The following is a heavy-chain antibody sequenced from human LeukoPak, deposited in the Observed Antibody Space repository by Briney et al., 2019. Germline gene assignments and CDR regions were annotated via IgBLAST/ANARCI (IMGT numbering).Heavy chain of an antibody. J-gene: IGHJ4*02. CDR3: AKGDFWSGYFFYFDC. Sequence: GGSLRLSCAASGFTFSSYAMTWVRQAPGKGLEWVSAISGSGGSTYYADSVKGRFTISRDSSKNTLYLQMNSLRAEDTAVYYCAKGDFWSGYFFYFDCWGQGTLVTVSS. V-gene: IGHV3-23*01. D-gene: IGHD3-3*01. CDR2: ISGSGGST. CDR1: GFTFSSYA.